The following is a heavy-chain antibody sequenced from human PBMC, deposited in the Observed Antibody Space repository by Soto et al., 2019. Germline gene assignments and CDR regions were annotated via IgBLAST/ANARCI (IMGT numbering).Heavy chain of an antibody. V-gene: IGHV3-11*06. CDR2: ISSTGSYA. J-gene: IGHJ4*02. CDR3: ARDSSITPRPLDY. CDR1: GFTFRDYY. Sequence: GSLRLSCAASGFTFRDYYMSWIRQAPGKGLEWVSYISSTGSYAKYADSVKGRFTIPRDNAKNSLYLQMNSLRAEDTAVYYCARDSSITPRPLDYWGQGTPVTVSS. D-gene: IGHD6-6*01.